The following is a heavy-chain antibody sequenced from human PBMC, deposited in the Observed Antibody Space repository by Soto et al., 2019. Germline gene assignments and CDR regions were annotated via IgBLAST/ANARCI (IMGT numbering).Heavy chain of an antibody. CDR1: GFTFSSYG. Sequence: GGSLRLSCAASGFTFSSYGMHWVRQAPGKGLEWVAVIWYDGSNKYYADSVKGRFTISRDNSKNTLYLQMNSLRAEDTAVYYCARDIGTFGVLLAYYYYGMDVWGQGTTVTVSS. CDR2: IWYDGSNK. D-gene: IGHD3-3*02. CDR3: ARDIGTFGVLLAYYYYGMDV. V-gene: IGHV3-33*01. J-gene: IGHJ6*02.